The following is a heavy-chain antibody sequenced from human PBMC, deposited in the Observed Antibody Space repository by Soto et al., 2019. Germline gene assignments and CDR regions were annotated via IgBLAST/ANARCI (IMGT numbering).Heavy chain of an antibody. J-gene: IGHJ6*02. CDR1: GDSISRRNW. Sequence: QVQLQESGPGLVKPSGTLSLSCAVSGDSISRRNWWSWVRQSPGQWLEWIGEIHHSGSTNYNLSLTSRVTISIDKSKNHFSLCLQSVTAADTAVDYCARATALADAIVYGLDVWGQGTAVTVSS. CDR2: IHHSGST. CDR3: ARATALADAIVYGLDV. V-gene: IGHV4-4*02. D-gene: IGHD2-21*02.